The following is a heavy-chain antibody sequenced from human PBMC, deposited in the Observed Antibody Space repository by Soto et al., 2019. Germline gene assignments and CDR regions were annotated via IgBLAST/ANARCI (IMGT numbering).Heavy chain of an antibody. D-gene: IGHD3-10*01. CDR3: ARSVRSGSFPYYYYAMDV. V-gene: IGHV3-23*01. J-gene: IGHJ6*02. CDR1: GFTFSSYA. CDR2: ISGSGGST. Sequence: GGSLRLSCAASGFTFSSYAMSWVRQAPGKGLEWVSAISGSGGSTYYADSVKGRFTISRDNAKNTLDLQMHGLRAEDMAVYYCARSVRSGSFPYYYYAMDVWGQGTTVTV.